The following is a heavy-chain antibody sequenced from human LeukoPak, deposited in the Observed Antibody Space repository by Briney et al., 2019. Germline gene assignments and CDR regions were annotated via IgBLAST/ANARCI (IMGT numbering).Heavy chain of an antibody. CDR2: IYTSGST. CDR3: ASSLVGAFDI. Sequence: SETLSLTCTVSGGSISSGSYYWSWIRQPAGKGLEWIGRIYTSGSTNYNPSLKSRVTISVDTSKNQFSLKLSSVTAADTAVYYCASSLVGAFDIWGQGTMVTVSS. V-gene: IGHV4-61*02. D-gene: IGHD2-2*01. CDR1: GGSISSGSYY. J-gene: IGHJ3*02.